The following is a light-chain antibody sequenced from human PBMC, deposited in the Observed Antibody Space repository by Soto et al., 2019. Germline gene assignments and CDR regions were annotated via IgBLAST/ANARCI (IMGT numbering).Light chain of an antibody. CDR3: QQYKTFLGT. CDR2: KAS. CDR1: QTVSSW. J-gene: IGKJ1*01. Sequence: DIQMTQSPSTLSASVGDRVTITCRASQTVSSWLAWYQQKPGKAPKLLIYKASSLESGVPSRFSGSGTGTEFTLTISSLQPDDFATYYCQQYKTFLGTFGQGTKEEI. V-gene: IGKV1-5*03.